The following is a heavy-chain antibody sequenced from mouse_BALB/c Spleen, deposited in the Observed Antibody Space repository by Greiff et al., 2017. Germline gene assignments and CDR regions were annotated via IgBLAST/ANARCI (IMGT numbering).Heavy chain of an antibody. CDR3: ARGYAMDY. CDR2: ISSGGGST. V-gene: IGHV5-12-1*01. CDR1: GFAFSSYD. J-gene: IGHJ4*01. Sequence: EVQRVESGGGLVKPGGSLKLSCAASGFAFSSYDMSWVRQTPEKRLEWVAYISSGGGSTYYPDTVKGRFTISRDNAKNTLYLQMSSLKSEDTAMYYCARGYAMDYWGQGTSVTVSS.